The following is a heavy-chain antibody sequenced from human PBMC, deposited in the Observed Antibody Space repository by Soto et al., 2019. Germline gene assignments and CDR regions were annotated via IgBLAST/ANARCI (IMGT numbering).Heavy chain of an antibody. V-gene: IGHV3-30*18. Sequence: QVQLVDSGGGVVQPGRSLRLSCAASGFTFTTYGMHWVRRAPGKGLEWVAVISYDGSHAYYADSVKGRLTISRDNSKNTLYLQINSLRAEYTAVYYCAKERTYSVASGFDYWGQGPLVTVSS. D-gene: IGHD1-26*01. CDR3: AKERTYSVASGFDY. CDR1: GFTFTTYG. CDR2: ISYDGSHA. J-gene: IGHJ4*02.